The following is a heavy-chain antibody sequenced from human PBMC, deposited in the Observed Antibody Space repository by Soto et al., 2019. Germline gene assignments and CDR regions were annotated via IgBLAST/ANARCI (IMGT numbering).Heavy chain of an antibody. Sequence: SQTLSLTCTVSGGSISSYYWSWIRQPPGRGLEWIGYIYYSGTTNYNPSLKSRVTISIDTSKNQFSLKPSSVTAADTAVYYCARGVQQMPSPSPCWGQGTLVTVSS. J-gene: IGHJ4*02. D-gene: IGHD2-2*01. V-gene: IGHV4-59*01. CDR3: ARGVQQMPSPSPC. CDR2: IYYSGTT. CDR1: GGSISSYY.